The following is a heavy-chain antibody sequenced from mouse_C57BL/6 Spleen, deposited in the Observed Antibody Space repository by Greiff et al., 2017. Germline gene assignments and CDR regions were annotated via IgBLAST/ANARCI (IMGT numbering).Heavy chain of an antibody. J-gene: IGHJ4*01. CDR1: GYAFTNYL. CDR3: ARRYGSSYYYAMDY. Sequence: VQLQQSGAELVRPGPSVKVSCKASGYAFTNYLIEWVKQRPGQGLEWIGVINPGSGGTNYNEKFKGKATLTADKSSSTAYMQLSSLTSEDSAVYFCARRYGSSYYYAMDYWGQGTSVTVSS. D-gene: IGHD1-1*01. CDR2: INPGSGGT. V-gene: IGHV1-54*01.